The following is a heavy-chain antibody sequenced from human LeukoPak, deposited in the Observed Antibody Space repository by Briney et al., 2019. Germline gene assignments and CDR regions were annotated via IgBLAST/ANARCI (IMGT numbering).Heavy chain of an antibody. J-gene: IGHJ4*02. CDR3: ARGPGIAAAGTDFDY. CDR1: GYTFTSYG. CDR2: INPNSGGT. V-gene: IGHV1-2*06. Sequence: GASVKVSCKASGYTFTSYGISWVRQAPGQGLEWMGRINPNSGGTNYAQKFQGRVTMTRDTSISTAYMELSRLRSDDTAVYYCARGPGIAAAGTDFDYWGQGTLVTVSS. D-gene: IGHD6-13*01.